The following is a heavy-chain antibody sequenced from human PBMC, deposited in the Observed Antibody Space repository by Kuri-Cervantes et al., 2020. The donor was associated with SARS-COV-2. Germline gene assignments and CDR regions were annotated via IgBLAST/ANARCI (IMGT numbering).Heavy chain of an antibody. CDR1: GFPFNTYT. Sequence: ETLSLTCAASGFPFNTYTMNWVRQAPGKGLEWVSSISSSGNYVYYADSVTGRFTISRDNAKNSLYLQMNSLRAEDTAVYYCARDFGRYCSSTSCYVLDVWGKGTRSPSPQ. D-gene: IGHD2-2*01. V-gene: IGHV3-21*01. J-gene: IGHJ6*04. CDR2: ISSSGNYV. CDR3: ARDFGRYCSSTSCYVLDV.